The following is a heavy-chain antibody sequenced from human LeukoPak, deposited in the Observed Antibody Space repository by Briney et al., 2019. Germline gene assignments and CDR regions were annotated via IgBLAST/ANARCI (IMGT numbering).Heavy chain of an antibody. CDR3: TRGLRAEY. V-gene: IGHV4-59*01. Sequence: SETLSLTCTVSGGPISSYYWTWIRQPPGKGLEWIGYIYNSVNTNSDPSLKSRVTISVDKSKNQFSLKLRSVTAADTAVYYCTRGLRAEYWGQGTLVTVSS. J-gene: IGHJ4*02. CDR2: IYNSVNT. D-gene: IGHD4-17*01. CDR1: GGPISSYY.